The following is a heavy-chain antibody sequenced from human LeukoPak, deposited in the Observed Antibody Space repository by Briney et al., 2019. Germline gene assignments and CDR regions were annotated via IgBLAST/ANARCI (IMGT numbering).Heavy chain of an antibody. CDR3: AKDWGEYFDYVWGSFTSFDS. J-gene: IGHJ4*02. D-gene: IGHD3-16*01. CDR2: ISGSGGST. V-gene: IGHV3-23*01. CDR1: GFTFNNYA. Sequence: GGSLRLSCAAYGFTFNNYAMSWVRQAPGKGLEWVSAISGSGGSTYYADSVKGRFTISRDNSKNTLYLQMNSLRAGDTAVYYCAKDWGEYFDYVWGSFTSFDSWGQGTLVTVSS.